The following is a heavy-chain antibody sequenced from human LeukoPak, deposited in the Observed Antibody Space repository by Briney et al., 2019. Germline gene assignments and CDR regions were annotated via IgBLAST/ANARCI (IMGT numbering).Heavy chain of an antibody. CDR3: ARTRYSSGWLDY. D-gene: IGHD6-19*01. CDR1: GLTVGSDY. CDR2: IYKDGGT. J-gene: IGHJ4*02. Sequence: GGSLRLSCAASGLTVGSDYMSWVRQAPGKGLEWVSVIYKDGGTYYADSVKGRFTISRDNSKNTLYLQMNSLRAEDTAVYYCARTRYSSGWLDYWGQGTLVTVSS. V-gene: IGHV3-66*02.